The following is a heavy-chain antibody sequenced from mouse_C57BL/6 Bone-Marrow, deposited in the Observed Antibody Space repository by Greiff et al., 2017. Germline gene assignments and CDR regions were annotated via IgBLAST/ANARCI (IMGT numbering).Heavy chain of an antibody. CDR2: INPGSGGT. J-gene: IGHJ4*01. V-gene: IGHV1-54*01. CDR1: GYAFTNYL. Sequence: QVHVKQSGAELVRPGTSVKVSCKASGYAFTNYLIEWVKQRPGQGLEWIGVINPGSGGTNYNEKFKGKATLTADKSSSTAYMQLSSLTSEDSAVYFCARSPLKGLGYAMDYWGQGTSVTVSS. D-gene: IGHD1-3*01. CDR3: ARSPLKGLGYAMDY.